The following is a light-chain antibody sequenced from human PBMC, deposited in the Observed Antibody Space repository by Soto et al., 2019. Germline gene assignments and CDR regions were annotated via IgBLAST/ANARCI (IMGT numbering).Light chain of an antibody. CDR3: AAWDDSLNGGV. Sequence: QAVVTQPPSASGTPGQTVAISCSGSNSNIGSNTVNWYQQFPGTAPKLLIYGNNQRPSGVPDRFSGSKSDTSASLAISGLLSEDESDYYCAAWDDSLNGGVFGGGTKVTVL. V-gene: IGLV1-44*01. J-gene: IGLJ3*02. CDR2: GNN. CDR1: NSNIGSNT.